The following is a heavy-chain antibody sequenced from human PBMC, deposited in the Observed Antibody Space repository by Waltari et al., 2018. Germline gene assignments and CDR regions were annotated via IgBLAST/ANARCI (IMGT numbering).Heavy chain of an antibody. D-gene: IGHD6-13*01. CDR1: GYSISNGYY. CDR2: IYHSGIV. Sequence: QVQLQESGPGLVKPWETLSLNCAVSGYSISNGYYWAWIRQPPGKGLEWLGIIYHSGIVYYNPSLKSRVTISIDTSKNQFSLMLTSVTAADTAVYYCAREVGGSSWSTTPRGDAFDIWGQGTMVTVSS. J-gene: IGHJ3*02. V-gene: IGHV4-38-2*01. CDR3: AREVGGSSWSTTPRGDAFDI.